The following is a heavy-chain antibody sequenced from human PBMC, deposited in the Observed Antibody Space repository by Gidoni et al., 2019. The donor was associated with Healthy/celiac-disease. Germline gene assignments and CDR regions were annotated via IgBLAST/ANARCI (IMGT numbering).Heavy chain of an antibody. V-gene: IGHV5-10-1*03. CDR1: GYSFTSYW. Sequence: EVQLVQSGAEVKKPGASLRISCKGSGYSFTSYWISWVRQMPGKGLEWMGRIDPSDSYTNYSPSFQGHVTISADKSISTAYLQWSSLKASDTAMYYCARHSRQWLAHDAFDIWGQGTMVTVSS. CDR3: ARHSRQWLAHDAFDI. D-gene: IGHD6-19*01. CDR2: IDPSDSYT. J-gene: IGHJ3*02.